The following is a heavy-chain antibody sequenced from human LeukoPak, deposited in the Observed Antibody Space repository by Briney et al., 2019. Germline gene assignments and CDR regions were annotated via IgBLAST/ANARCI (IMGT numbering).Heavy chain of an antibody. CDR2: IYYSGST. Sequence: ETLSLTCTVSGGSISSYYWSWIRQPPGKGLEWIGYIYYSGSTNYNPSLKSRVTISVDTSKNQFSLKLSSVTAADTAVYYCARDRGFLDWFDPWGQGTLVTVSS. CDR1: GGSISSYY. CDR3: ARDRGFLDWFDP. V-gene: IGHV4-59*01. J-gene: IGHJ5*02.